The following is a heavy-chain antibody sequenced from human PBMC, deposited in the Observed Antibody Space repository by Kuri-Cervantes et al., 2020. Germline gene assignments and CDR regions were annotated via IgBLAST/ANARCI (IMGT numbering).Heavy chain of an antibody. Sequence: ASVKVSCKASGYTFTSYYMNWVRQDPGQGLEWMGIINPSGGSASYAQKFQVRVTMSMNTSSRPVYMVLSSLRPEDSCVYSGTTRPGLVGQDYWGQGTLVTVSS. CDR3: TTRPGLVGQDY. CDR2: INPSGGSA. V-gene: IGHV1-46*01. D-gene: IGHD6-6*01. J-gene: IGHJ4*02. CDR1: GYTFTSYY.